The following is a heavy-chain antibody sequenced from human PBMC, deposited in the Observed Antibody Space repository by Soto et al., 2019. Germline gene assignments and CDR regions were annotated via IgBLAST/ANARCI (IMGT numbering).Heavy chain of an antibody. D-gene: IGHD3-10*01. V-gene: IGHV3-23*01. J-gene: IGHJ3*01. CDR3: AKSRGSGSYFNPSDAFDF. CDR1: AFTFSSCA. CDR2: ISGSGGGT. Sequence: GGSLRLSCAASAFTFSSCAMSWVRQAPGKGLEWVSSISGSGGGTYYADSVKGRFTISRDNSKNTLSLQMNSLRAEDTAVYYCAKSRGSGSYFNPSDAFDFWGQGTMVTVSS.